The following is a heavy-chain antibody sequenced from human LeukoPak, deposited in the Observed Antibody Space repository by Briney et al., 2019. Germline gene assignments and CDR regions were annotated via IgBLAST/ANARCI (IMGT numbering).Heavy chain of an antibody. D-gene: IGHD3-22*01. CDR2: IIPIFGTA. CDR3: ASNNYYDSSGYYWGILNDY. J-gene: IGHJ4*02. CDR1: GGTFSSYA. V-gene: IGHV1-69*05. Sequence: SVKVSCKASGGTFSSYAISWVRQAPGQGLEWMGGIIPIFGTANYAQKFQGRVTITTDESTSTAYMELSSLGSENTAVYYCASNNYYDSSGYYWGILNDYWGQGTLVTVSS.